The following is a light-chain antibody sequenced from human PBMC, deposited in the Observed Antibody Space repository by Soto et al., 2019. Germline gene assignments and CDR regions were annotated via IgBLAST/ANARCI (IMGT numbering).Light chain of an antibody. V-gene: IGLV2-8*01. CDR3: SSYAGTYIV. J-gene: IGLJ1*01. CDR1: SSDVGGYDY. Sequence: QSVLTQPPSASGSPGPSVAISCTGTSSDVGGYDYVSWHQQHPGKAPKLMIYDVSKRPSGVPDRFSGSKSGNTASLTVSGLQAEDEADYYCSSYAGTYIVFGTGTKVT. CDR2: DVS.